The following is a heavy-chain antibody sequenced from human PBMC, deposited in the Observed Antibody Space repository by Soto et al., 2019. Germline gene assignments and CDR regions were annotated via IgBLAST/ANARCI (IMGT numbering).Heavy chain of an antibody. CDR2: ISSSSSYI. V-gene: IGHV3-21*01. D-gene: IGHD6-25*01. CDR3: ARMGSQRYYYYGMDV. Sequence: EVQLVESGGGLVKPGGSLRLSCAASGFTFSSYSMNWVRQAPGKGLEWVSSISSSSSYIYYADSVKGRFTISRDNAKNSLYLQMNSLRAKETAVYYCARMGSQRYYYYGMDVWGQGTTVTVSS. J-gene: IGHJ6*02. CDR1: GFTFSSYS.